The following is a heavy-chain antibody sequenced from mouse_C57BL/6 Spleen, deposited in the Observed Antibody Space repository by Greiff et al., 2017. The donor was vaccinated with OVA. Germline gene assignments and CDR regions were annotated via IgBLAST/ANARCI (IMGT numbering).Heavy chain of an antibody. Sequence: EVKLMESGGGLVKPGGSLKLSCAASGFTFSDYGMHWVRQAPEKGLEWVAYISSGSSTIYYADTVKGRFTISRDNDKNTLFLHMTSLRSDVTSIYCCARSCGSKAWFAYWGQGSLVTVSA. CDR1: GFTFSDYG. D-gene: IGHD1-1*01. CDR2: ISSGSSTI. V-gene: IGHV5-17*01. J-gene: IGHJ3*01. CDR3: ARSCGSKAWFAY.